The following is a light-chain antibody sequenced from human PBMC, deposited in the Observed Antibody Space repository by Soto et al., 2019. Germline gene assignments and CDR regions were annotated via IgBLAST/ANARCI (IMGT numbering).Light chain of an antibody. CDR1: QSVSSY. J-gene: IGKJ1*01. CDR2: DAS. Sequence: EIVWTQSPATLSFSPGVRATLSCRVSQSVSSYLAWYQQKPGQVPRLVIYDASNRATGIPGRYSGSGSGTDFTLTINSLEPEDFGVYYCQKRSSWPRTFGQGTKVETK. CDR3: QKRSSWPRT. V-gene: IGKV3-11*01.